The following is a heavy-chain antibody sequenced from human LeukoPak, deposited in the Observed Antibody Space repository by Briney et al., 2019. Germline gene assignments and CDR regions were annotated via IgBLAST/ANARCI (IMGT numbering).Heavy chain of an antibody. J-gene: IGHJ4*02. Sequence: PGGSLRLSCAASGFTFSSYGMHWVRQAPGKGLELVAFIRYDGSNKYYADSVKGRFTISRDNSKNTLYLQMNSLRAEDTAVYYCAKDSPSSHYYDSSGSITMDYWGQGTLVTVSS. D-gene: IGHD3-22*01. CDR1: GFTFSSYG. V-gene: IGHV3-30*02. CDR2: IRYDGSNK. CDR3: AKDSPSSHYYDSSGSITMDY.